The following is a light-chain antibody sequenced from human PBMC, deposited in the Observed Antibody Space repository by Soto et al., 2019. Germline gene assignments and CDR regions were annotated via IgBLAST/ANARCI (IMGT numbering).Light chain of an antibody. J-gene: IGLJ3*02. CDR1: SSNIGSNT. CDR2: GHN. CDR3: AAWDDSLNSWV. V-gene: IGLV1-44*01. Sequence: QSVLTQPPSASGTPGQRVTISCSGSSSNIGSNTVNWYQQLPGPAPKLLIYGHNQRASGVPDRFSGSKSGTSASLAISGLQSEDEADDYWAAWDDSLNSWVFGGGTKLPVL.